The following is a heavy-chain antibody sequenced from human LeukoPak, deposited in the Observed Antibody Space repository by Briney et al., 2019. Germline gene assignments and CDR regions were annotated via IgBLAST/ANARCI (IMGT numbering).Heavy chain of an antibody. J-gene: IGHJ4*02. CDR3: ATALGITQGY. V-gene: IGHV1-46*01. CDR2: INPSGGST. CDR1: GYTFTSYY. D-gene: IGHD3-10*01. Sequence: ASVKVSCKASGYTFTSYYMHWVRQAPGQGLEWMGIINPSGGSTSYAQKFQGRVTMTEDTSTDTAYMELSSLRSEDTAVYYCATALGITQGYWGQGTLVTVSS.